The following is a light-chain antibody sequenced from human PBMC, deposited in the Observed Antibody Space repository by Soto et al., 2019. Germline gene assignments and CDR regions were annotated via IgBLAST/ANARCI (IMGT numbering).Light chain of an antibody. CDR2: GVS. J-gene: IGKJ1*01. CDR3: QPYGTSPRT. Sequence: EIVLTQSPGTLSLSPGERATLSCRASQSVSSSYLAWYQQKLGQAPRLLIYGVSNRDTGIPDRFSGSGSGTDYTLTISRLESEDFAVYYRQPYGTSPRTFGQGTKVEIK. V-gene: IGKV3-20*01. CDR1: QSVSSSY.